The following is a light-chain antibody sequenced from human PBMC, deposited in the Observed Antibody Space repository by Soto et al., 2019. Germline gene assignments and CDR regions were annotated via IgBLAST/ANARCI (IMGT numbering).Light chain of an antibody. V-gene: IGLV1-40*01. CDR3: QSYDSSLIGRV. J-gene: IGLJ2*01. Sequence: QSVLTQPPSVSGAPGQRVTISCTGSSSNIGAGYDVHWYQQLPGTAPKLLLYDNSNRPSGVPDRFSGSKSGTSASLAITGLQAEDEADYYCQSYDSSLIGRVFGGGTKLTVL. CDR1: SSNIGAGYD. CDR2: DNS.